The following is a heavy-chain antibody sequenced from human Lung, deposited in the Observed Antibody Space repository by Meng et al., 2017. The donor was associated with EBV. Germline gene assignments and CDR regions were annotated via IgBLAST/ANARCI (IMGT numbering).Heavy chain of an antibody. CDR1: GRSCSSSY. V-gene: IGHV4-34*01. Sequence: QVHLQQWGAGRLKPSETLSLTCGVSGRSCSSSYWSWIRQPPGKGLEWIGQINYSGITNYNPSLKSRVTISVDTSKNQFSLKMKTVTAADTAVYYCVRAEITKDRGIILGFDLWGQGILVTVSS. CDR2: INYSGIT. D-gene: IGHD3-10*01. CDR3: VRAEITKDRGIILGFDL. J-gene: IGHJ5*02.